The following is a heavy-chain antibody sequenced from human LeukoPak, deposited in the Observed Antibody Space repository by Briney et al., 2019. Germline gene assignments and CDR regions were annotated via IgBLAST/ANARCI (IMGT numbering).Heavy chain of an antibody. Sequence: SETLSLTCAVSGGSFSGYYWSWIRQPPGKGLEWIGEINHSGSTNYNPSLKSRVTISVDTSKNQFSLKLSSVTAADTAVYYCARGRNRITMVRGVIIPYYFDYWGQGTLVTVSS. D-gene: IGHD3-10*01. CDR3: ARGRNRITMVRGVIIPYYFDY. CDR1: GGSFSGYY. V-gene: IGHV4-34*01. CDR2: INHSGST. J-gene: IGHJ4*02.